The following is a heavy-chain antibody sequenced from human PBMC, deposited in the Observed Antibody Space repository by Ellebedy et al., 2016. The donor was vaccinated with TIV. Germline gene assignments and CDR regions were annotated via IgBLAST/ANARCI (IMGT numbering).Heavy chain of an antibody. CDR3: ARGIAARPGNYYYGIDV. V-gene: IGHV1-69*13. CDR2: IIPIFGTA. CDR1: GGTFSSYA. Sequence: SVKVSCXASGGTFSSYAISWVRQAPGQGLEWMGGIIPIFGTANYAQKFQGRVTITADESTSTAYMELSSLRSEDTAVYYWARGIAARPGNYYYGIDVWGQGTTVTVSS. D-gene: IGHD6-6*01. J-gene: IGHJ6*02.